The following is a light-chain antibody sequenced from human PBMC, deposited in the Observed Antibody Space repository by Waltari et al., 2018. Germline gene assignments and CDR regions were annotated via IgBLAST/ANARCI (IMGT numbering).Light chain of an antibody. V-gene: IGKV1-5*03. J-gene: IGKJ1*01. CDR3: HQYVASPPT. CDR2: MAS. CDR1: QSISTW. Sequence: DIQLTQSPPTLSASVGDRVTIPSRASQSISTWLAWYQQKPGKAPKLLIYMASNLEGGVPSRFSGSGSGTEFTLTISSLQPDDFATYYCHQYVASPPTFGQGTKVEIK.